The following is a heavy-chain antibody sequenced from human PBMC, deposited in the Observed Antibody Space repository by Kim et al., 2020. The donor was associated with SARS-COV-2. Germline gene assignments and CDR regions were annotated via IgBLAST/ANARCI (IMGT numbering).Heavy chain of an antibody. V-gene: IGHV3-7*01. D-gene: IGHD6-13*01. Sequence: SYVDSSKGRLTISVANAKNSLYLQMNSLRAEDTAVYYCARVGSSSWYFDYWGQGTLVTVSS. J-gene: IGHJ4*02. CDR3: ARVGSSSWYFDY.